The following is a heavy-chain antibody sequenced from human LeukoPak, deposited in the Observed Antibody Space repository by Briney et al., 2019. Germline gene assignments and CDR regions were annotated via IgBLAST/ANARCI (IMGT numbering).Heavy chain of an antibody. V-gene: IGHV3-23*01. D-gene: IGHD3-9*01. CDR2: ISGSGGST. CDR1: GFTFSSYA. CDR3: AKPAYYDILTGYYFDY. J-gene: IGHJ4*02. Sequence: GGSLRLSCAAAGFTFSSYAMSWVRQAPGKGLEWVSAISGSGGSTYYADSVKGRFTISRDNSKNTLYLQMNSLRAEDTAVYYCAKPAYYDILTGYYFDYWGQGTLVTVSS.